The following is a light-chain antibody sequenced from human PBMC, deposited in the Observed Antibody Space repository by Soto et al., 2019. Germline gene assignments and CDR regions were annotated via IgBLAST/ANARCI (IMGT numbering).Light chain of an antibody. J-gene: IGKJ4*01. Sequence: EIVLTQSPATLSLSPGDRATLSCRASQNVSSYLAWYQQEPGQAPRLLIYDVSNRATGIPARFSGSGSGTDFPLTISRLEPVDFAVYYCQHRSNWPLTFGGGTKVEIK. CDR1: QNVSSY. CDR2: DVS. CDR3: QHRSNWPLT. V-gene: IGKV3-11*01.